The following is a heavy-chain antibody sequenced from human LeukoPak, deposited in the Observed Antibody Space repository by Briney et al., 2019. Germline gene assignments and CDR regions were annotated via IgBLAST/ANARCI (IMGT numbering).Heavy chain of an antibody. CDR1: GFTFSDYY. J-gene: IGHJ4*02. CDR3: AKTVGVNFFDY. D-gene: IGHD1-26*01. CDR2: ISGSGVST. V-gene: IGHV3-23*01. Sequence: GSLRLSCAASGFTFSDYYMSWVRRAPGKGLEWVSSISGSGVSTFYADSVKGRFTISRDNSKNTLYLQMHSLRGEDMAMYYCAKTVGVNFFDYWGQGTLVTVSS.